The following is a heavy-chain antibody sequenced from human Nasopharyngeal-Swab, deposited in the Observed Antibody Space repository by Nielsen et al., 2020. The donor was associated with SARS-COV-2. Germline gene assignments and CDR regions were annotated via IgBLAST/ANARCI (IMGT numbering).Heavy chain of an antibody. V-gene: IGHV3-48*04. Sequence: GESLKISCATSGFTFSTYTITWVRQAPGTGLQWISYITSGNSVQYADSVRGRFTISRDNAKNSLYLQMNSLTADDTAVYYCARERGGGYGGYWSQGTLVTVSS. D-gene: IGHD5-12*01. J-gene: IGHJ4*02. CDR3: ARERGGGYGGY. CDR2: ITSGNSV. CDR1: GFTFSTYT.